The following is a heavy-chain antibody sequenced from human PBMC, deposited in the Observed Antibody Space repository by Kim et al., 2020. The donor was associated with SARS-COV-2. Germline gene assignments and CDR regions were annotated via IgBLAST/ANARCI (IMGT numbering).Heavy chain of an antibody. D-gene: IGHD3-22*01. V-gene: IGHV4-31*03. J-gene: IGHJ2*01. CDR2: IYYSGST. CDR1: GGSISSGGYY. Sequence: SETLSLTCTVSGGSISSGGYYWSWIRQHPGKGLEWIGYIYYSGSTYYNPSLKSRVTISVDTSKNQFSLKLSSVTAADTAVYYCARATPEAHYYDSSGYAQIGYWYFVLWGRGTLVPVSS. CDR3: ARATPEAHYYDSSGYAQIGYWYFVL.